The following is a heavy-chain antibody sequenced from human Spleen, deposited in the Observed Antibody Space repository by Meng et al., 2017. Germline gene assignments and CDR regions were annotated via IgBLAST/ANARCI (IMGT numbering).Heavy chain of an antibody. Sequence: QVQLQESGPGLVKASETLSLSCTVSGGSISSNSYSWGWNRQPPGQGLEWIGEIYHSGSTNYNPSLKSRVTISVDKSKNQFSLKLSSVTAADTAVYYCVRSSGWVKTGFDPWGQGTLVTVSS. J-gene: IGHJ5*02. D-gene: IGHD6-19*01. CDR1: GGSISSNSYS. V-gene: IGHV4-39*07. CDR3: VRSSGWVKTGFDP. CDR2: IYHSGST.